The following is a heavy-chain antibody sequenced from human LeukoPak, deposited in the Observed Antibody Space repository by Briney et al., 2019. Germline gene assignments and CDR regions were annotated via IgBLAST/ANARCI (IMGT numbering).Heavy chain of an antibody. J-gene: IGHJ6*03. CDR3: ARRASATSDYYYYMDV. CDR1: GYSFTSYW. Sequence: PGESLKVSCKGSGYSFTSYWIGWVRQMPGKGLGWMGIIYHGDSDTIYSPSFQGQVTISADKSISTAYLQWSSLKASDTAIYYCARRASATSDYYYYMDVWGKGTTVTVSS. V-gene: IGHV5-51*03. D-gene: IGHD1-26*01. CDR2: IYHGDSDT.